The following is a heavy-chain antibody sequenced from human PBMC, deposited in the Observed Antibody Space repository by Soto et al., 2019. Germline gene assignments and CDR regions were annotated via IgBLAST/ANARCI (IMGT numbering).Heavy chain of an antibody. D-gene: IGHD3-10*01. CDR1: GGTFSSYT. Sequence: QVQMVQSGAEVKKPGSSVKVSCKASGGTFSSYTISWVRQAPGQGLEWMGRIIPILGIANYAQKFHGRVTITSEISTSTACTELSSLRSEDAAVYYCAEGGGSGLDYWGQGNLVTVSS. CDR2: IIPILGIA. CDR3: AEGGGSGLDY. V-gene: IGHV1-69*02. J-gene: IGHJ4*02.